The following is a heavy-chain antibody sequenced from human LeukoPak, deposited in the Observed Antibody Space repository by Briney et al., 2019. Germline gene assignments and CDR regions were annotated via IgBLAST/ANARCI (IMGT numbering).Heavy chain of an antibody. CDR3: AKDPPDSPLTLAGTAVAGTDY. CDR2: ISGSGGST. J-gene: IGHJ4*02. CDR1: GFTFSSYA. V-gene: IGHV3-23*01. D-gene: IGHD6-19*01. Sequence: GGSLRLSCAASGFTFSSYAMSWVRQAPGKGLERVSAISGSGGSTYYADSVKGRFTISRDNSKNTLYLQMNSLRAEDTAVYYCAKDPPDSPLTLAGTAVAGTDYWGQGTLVTVSS.